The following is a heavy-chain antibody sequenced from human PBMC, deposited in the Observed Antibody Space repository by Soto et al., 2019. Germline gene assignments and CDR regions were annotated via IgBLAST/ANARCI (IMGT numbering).Heavy chain of an antibody. CDR3: ATIPRAGYCSSTSCYYYDY. V-gene: IGHV1-69*02. CDR2: IIPILGIA. J-gene: IGHJ4*02. Sequence: SVKVSCKASGGTFSSYTISWVRQAPGQGLEWMGRIIPILGIANYAQKFQGRVTITADKSTSTAYMELSSLRSEDTAVYYCATIPRAGYCSSTSCYYYDYWGQGTLVTV. D-gene: IGHD2-2*01. CDR1: GGTFSSYT.